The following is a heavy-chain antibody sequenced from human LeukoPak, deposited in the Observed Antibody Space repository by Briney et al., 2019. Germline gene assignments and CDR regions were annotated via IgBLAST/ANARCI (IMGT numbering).Heavy chain of an antibody. CDR1: GYTFTSYG. CDR2: ISAYNGNT. Sequence: GASVKVSCKASGYTFTSYGISWVRQAPGQGLEWMGWISAYNGNTNYAQKLQGRVTMTTDTSTSTAYMELRSLRSDDTAVYYCARDRVLRFLEWLLIDYWGQGTLVIVSS. CDR3: ARDRVLRFLEWLLIDY. J-gene: IGHJ4*02. V-gene: IGHV1-18*01. D-gene: IGHD3-3*01.